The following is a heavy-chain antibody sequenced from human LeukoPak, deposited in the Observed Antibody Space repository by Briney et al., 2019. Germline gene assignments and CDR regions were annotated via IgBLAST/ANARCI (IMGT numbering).Heavy chain of an antibody. Sequence: GGSLRLSCAASGFTFSSYEMNWVRQAPGKGLEWVSYINSGGDNRYYADAVKGRFTVSRDNGKNSLYLTMNSLRAEDTAVYYCARDQRGSNRLRALDIWGQGTMVTVSS. CDR1: GFTFSSYE. CDR2: INSGGDNR. J-gene: IGHJ3*02. D-gene: IGHD2-2*01. CDR3: ARDQRGSNRLRALDI. V-gene: IGHV3-48*03.